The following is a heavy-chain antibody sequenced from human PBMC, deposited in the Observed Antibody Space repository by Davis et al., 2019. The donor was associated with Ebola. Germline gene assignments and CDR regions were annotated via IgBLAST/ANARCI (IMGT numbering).Heavy chain of an antibody. Sequence: SVKVSCKASGYTFTSYGISWVRQAPGQGLEWMGGIIPIFGTANYAQKFQGRVTITADESTSTAYMELSRLRSDDTAVYYCARDLKAYYYGSGAGIYYYYGMDVWGQGTTVTVSS. D-gene: IGHD3-10*01. J-gene: IGHJ6*02. CDR3: ARDLKAYYYGSGAGIYYYYGMDV. CDR1: GYTFTSYG. V-gene: IGHV1-69*13. CDR2: IIPIFGTA.